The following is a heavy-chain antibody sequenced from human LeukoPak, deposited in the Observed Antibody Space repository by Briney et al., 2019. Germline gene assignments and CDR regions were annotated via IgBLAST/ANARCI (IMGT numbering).Heavy chain of an antibody. CDR2: ISSSSSTI. Sequence: PGGSLRLSCAASGFTFSSYSMNWVRQAPGKGLEWVSYISSSSSTIYCADSVKGRFTISRDNAKNSLYLQMNSLRAEDTAVYYCARDYYGMDVWGQGTTVTVSS. CDR1: GFTFSSYS. V-gene: IGHV3-48*01. CDR3: ARDYYGMDV. J-gene: IGHJ6*02.